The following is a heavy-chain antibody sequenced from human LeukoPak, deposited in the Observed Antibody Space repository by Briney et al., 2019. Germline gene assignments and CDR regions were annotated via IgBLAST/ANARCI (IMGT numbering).Heavy chain of an antibody. CDR3: AREGYCSGTNCLPDY. CDR1: GYTFTTYY. CDR2: INPSGGST. V-gene: IGHV1-46*01. D-gene: IGHD2-2*01. J-gene: IGHJ4*02. Sequence: ASVKVSYKASGYTFTTYYIHWVRPAPGQGLEWMGIINPSGGSTTYAQKLQGRLSMTSDTSTSTVYMQVSSLRSEDTAVYYCAREGYCSGTNCLPDYWGQGTLVTVSS.